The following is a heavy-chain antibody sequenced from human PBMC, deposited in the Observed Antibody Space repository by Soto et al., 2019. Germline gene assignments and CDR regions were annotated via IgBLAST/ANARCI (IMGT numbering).Heavy chain of an antibody. J-gene: IGHJ4*02. CDR2: FVGSTGST. CDR3: AKRHTTVATHATSFDY. D-gene: IGHD1-1*01. V-gene: IGHV3-23*01. CDR1: GFTFSSYT. Sequence: EVQLLESGGDLVQPGGSLRLSCAASGFTFSSYTMNWVRQAPGKGLEWVSTFVGSTGSTFYADSVKGRFTISRDDSKNALYLQMTRLRAAHTAVYYCAKRHTTVATHATSFDYWGQGTLVTVSS.